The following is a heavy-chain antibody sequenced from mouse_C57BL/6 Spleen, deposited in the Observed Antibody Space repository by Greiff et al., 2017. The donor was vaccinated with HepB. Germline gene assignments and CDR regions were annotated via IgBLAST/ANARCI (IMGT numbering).Heavy chain of an antibody. D-gene: IGHD2-5*01. V-gene: IGHV1-64*01. CDR1: GYTFTSYW. CDR3: AAYYSNYGYFDV. J-gene: IGHJ1*03. Sequence: QVQLKQPGAELVKPGASVKLSCKASGYTFTSYWMHWVKQRPGQGLEWIGMIHPNSGSTNYNEKFKSKATLTVDKSSSTAYMQLSSLTAEDSAVYYCAAYYSNYGYFDVWGTGTTVTVSS. CDR2: IHPNSGST.